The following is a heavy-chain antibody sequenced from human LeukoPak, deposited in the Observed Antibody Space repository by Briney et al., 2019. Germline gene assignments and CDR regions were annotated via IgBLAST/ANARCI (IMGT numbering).Heavy chain of an antibody. CDR1: GGSFSGYY. CDR3: ARASPLYYYDSSGPILDY. V-gene: IGHV4-59*01. Sequence: SETLSLTCAVYGGSFSGYYWSWIRQPPGKGLEWIGYIYYSGSTNYNPSLKSRVTISVDTSKNQFSLKLSSVTAADTAVYYCARASPLYYYDSSGPILDYWGQGTLVTVSS. J-gene: IGHJ4*02. D-gene: IGHD3-22*01. CDR2: IYYSGST.